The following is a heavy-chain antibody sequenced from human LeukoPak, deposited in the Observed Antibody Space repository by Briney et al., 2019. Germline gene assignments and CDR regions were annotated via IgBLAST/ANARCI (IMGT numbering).Heavy chain of an antibody. CDR2: ISGYNDDT. CDR3: ARDTARTTTAGGPDY. J-gene: IGHJ4*02. V-gene: IGHV1-18*01. Sequence: ASVKVSCKASGYTFASYGIDWVRQAPGQGLERMGWISGYNDDTYYAQNLQGRVTMTTDTSTSTAYMELRSLTSDDTALYYCARDTARTTTAGGPDYWGQGTLVTVSS. CDR1: GYTFASYG. D-gene: IGHD6-13*01.